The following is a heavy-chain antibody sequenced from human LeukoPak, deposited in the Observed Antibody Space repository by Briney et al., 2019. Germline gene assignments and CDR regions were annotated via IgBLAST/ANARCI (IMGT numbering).Heavy chain of an antibody. Sequence: SETLSLTCNVTDGSIRSYHWSWIRQPPGKGLQWLGHKFHSASPHYNPSLNSRLTLSLDTSRSQISLKLDSVTAADTALYFCARHSQSYGPYNWFDPWGQGALVTVSS. CDR1: DGSIRSYH. V-gene: IGHV4-59*08. CDR3: ARHSQSYGPYNWFDP. J-gene: IGHJ5*01. D-gene: IGHD3-16*01. CDR2: KFHSASP.